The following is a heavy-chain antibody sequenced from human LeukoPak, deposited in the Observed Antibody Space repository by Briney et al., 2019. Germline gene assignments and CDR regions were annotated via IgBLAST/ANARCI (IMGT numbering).Heavy chain of an antibody. D-gene: IGHD3-22*01. V-gene: IGHV3-11*04. CDR1: GFTFSDYY. Sequence: PGGSLRLSCAASGFTFSDYYMSWIRQAPGKGLEWVSYISSSGSTIYYADSVKGRFTSSRDNAKNSLYLQMNSLRAEDTAVYYCAKGYHDSGGSWTPSDFWGQGTLVTVSS. CDR3: AKGYHDSGGSWTPSDF. J-gene: IGHJ4*02. CDR2: ISSSGSTI.